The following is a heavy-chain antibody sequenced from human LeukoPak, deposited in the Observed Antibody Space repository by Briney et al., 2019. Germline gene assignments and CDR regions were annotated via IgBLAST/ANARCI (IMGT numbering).Heavy chain of an antibody. CDR2: IYSSGST. CDR3: AIKTGTTRYFDY. V-gene: IGHV4-4*07. Sequence: SETLSLTCTVSGGSISSYYWSWIRQPAGKGLEWIGRIYSSGSTNYNPSLKSRVTMSVDTSKNQFSLRLSSVTAADTAVYYCAIKTGTTRYFDYWGQGTLVTVSS. CDR1: GGSISSYY. D-gene: IGHD1-1*01. J-gene: IGHJ4*02.